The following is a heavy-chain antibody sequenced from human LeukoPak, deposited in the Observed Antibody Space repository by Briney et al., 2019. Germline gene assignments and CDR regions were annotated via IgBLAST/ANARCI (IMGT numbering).Heavy chain of an antibody. CDR1: GYTFTAYY. CDR2: INPNSGGT. J-gene: IGHJ4*02. CDR3: ARDLGYCSSTSCYGTAY. V-gene: IGHV1-2*02. D-gene: IGHD2-2*01. Sequence: ASVKVSCKASGYTFTAYYMHWVRQAPGQGLEWMGWINPNSGGTNYAQKFQGRVTMTRDTSISTAYMELSRLRSEDTAVYYCARDLGYCSSTSCYGTAYWGQGTLVTVSS.